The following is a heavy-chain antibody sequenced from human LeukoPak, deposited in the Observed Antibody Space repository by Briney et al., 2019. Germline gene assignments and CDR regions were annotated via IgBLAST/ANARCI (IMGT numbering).Heavy chain of an antibody. Sequence: SETLSLTCAVSGGSISSSNWWSWVRQPPGKGLEWIGEIHHSGSTNYNTSPKSRVPISVDKSKNQFSLKLSSVTAADTAVYYCARVIRGALRAAVFDIWGQGTMVTVSS. CDR1: GGSISSSNW. V-gene: IGHV4-4*02. CDR2: IHHSGST. J-gene: IGHJ3*02. CDR3: ARVIRGALRAAVFDI. D-gene: IGHD3-10*01.